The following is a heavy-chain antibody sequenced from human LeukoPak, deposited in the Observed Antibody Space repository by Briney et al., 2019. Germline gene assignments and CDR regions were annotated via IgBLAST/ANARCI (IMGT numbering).Heavy chain of an antibody. D-gene: IGHD5-24*01. J-gene: IGHJ6*02. Sequence: ASVKVSCKASGYTFTSNYIHWVRQAPGQGLEWMGRINPNSGGTNYAQKFQGRVTMTRDTSISTAYMELSRLRSDDTAVYYCARERWLQYESYGMDVWGQGTTVTVSS. V-gene: IGHV1-2*06. CDR2: INPNSGGT. CDR3: ARERWLQYESYGMDV. CDR1: GYTFTSNY.